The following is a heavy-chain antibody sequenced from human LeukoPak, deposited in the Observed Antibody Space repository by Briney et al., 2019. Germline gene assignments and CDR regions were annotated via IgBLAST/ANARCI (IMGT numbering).Heavy chain of an antibody. J-gene: IGHJ4*02. Sequence: PGGSLRLSCAASGFTFSSYGMSWVRQAPGKGLEGVSAISGSGGSGGSTYYVDSVKGRFTISRDNSKNTLYLQMNSLRAEDTAVYYCAKSRSPGFDYWGQGTLVTVSS. D-gene: IGHD1-14*01. CDR1: GFTFSSYG. V-gene: IGHV3-23*01. CDR3: AKSRSPGFDY. CDR2: ISGSGGSGGST.